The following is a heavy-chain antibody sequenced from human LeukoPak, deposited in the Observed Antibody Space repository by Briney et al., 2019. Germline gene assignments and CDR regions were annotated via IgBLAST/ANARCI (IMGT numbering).Heavy chain of an antibody. CDR1: GGSISSYY. CDR2: IYYSGST. CDR3: ARDSAYYYDSSGYGVFDI. Sequence: SETLSLTCTVSGGSISSYYWSWIRQPPGKGLEWIGYIYYSGSTNYIPSLKSRVTISVDTSKNQFSLKLSSVTAADTAVYYCARDSAYYYDSSGYGVFDIWGQGTMVTVSS. J-gene: IGHJ3*02. V-gene: IGHV4-59*01. D-gene: IGHD3-22*01.